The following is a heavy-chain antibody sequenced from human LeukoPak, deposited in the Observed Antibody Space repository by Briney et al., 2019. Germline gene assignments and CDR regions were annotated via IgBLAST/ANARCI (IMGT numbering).Heavy chain of an antibody. J-gene: IGHJ4*02. CDR2: ISGTGGST. D-gene: IGHD3-22*01. V-gene: IGHV3-23*01. CDR3: AKGGGSSGRSYYFDY. CDR1: GFTFSTYA. Sequence: GGSLRLSCAASGFTFSTYAMTWVRQAPGKGLEWVSLISGTGGSTYYADSVKGRFTISRDNPKNTMNLQMNSVRAEDTAVYYRAKGGGSSGRSYYFDYWGQGTLVAVSS.